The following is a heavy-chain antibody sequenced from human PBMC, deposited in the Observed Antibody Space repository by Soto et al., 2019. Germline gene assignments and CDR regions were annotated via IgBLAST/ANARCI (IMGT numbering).Heavy chain of an antibody. J-gene: IGHJ5*02. CDR3: ARERTGTTSNWFDP. Sequence: QVQLVQSGAEVKKPGASVKVSCKASGYTFTSYDINWVRQATGQGLEWMGWMNPNSGNTGYAQKFXGXVXXTRNTSISTAYMELSSLRSEDTAVYYCARERTGTTSNWFDPWGQGTRVTVSS. D-gene: IGHD1-7*01. CDR2: MNPNSGNT. V-gene: IGHV1-8*01. CDR1: GYTFTSYD.